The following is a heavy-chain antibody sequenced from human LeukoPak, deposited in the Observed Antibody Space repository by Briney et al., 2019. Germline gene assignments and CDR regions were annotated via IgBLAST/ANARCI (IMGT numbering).Heavy chain of an antibody. CDR1: GFTVSSNY. Sequence: GSLRLSCAAAGFTVSSNYMSWVRQAPGKGLEWVSVIYSGGSTYYADSVKGRFTISRDNSKNTLYLQMNSLRGEDTAVYYCAKDLYYGDYSPFASWGQGALVTVSS. J-gene: IGHJ4*02. CDR2: IYSGGST. V-gene: IGHV3-53*01. D-gene: IGHD4-17*01. CDR3: AKDLYYGDYSPFAS.